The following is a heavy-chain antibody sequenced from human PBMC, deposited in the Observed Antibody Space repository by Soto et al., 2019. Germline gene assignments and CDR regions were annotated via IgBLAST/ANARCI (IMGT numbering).Heavy chain of an antibody. J-gene: IGHJ3*02. Sequence: GGSLRLSCAASGFTFDDYAMHWVRQAPGKGLEWVSGISWNSGSIGYADSVKGRFTISRDNAKNSLYLQMNSLRAEDTALYYCAKDTYYDFWSGYYDAFDIWGQGTMVTVSS. CDR1: GFTFDDYA. CDR2: ISWNSGSI. CDR3: AKDTYYDFWSGYYDAFDI. V-gene: IGHV3-9*01. D-gene: IGHD3-3*01.